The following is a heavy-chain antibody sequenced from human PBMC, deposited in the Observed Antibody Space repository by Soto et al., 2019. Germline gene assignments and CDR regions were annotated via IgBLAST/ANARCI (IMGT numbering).Heavy chain of an antibody. V-gene: IGHV3-23*01. CDR3: AKWAVLMTRSGGWCNWFEP. J-gene: IGHJ5*02. D-gene: IGHD2-21*01. Sequence: EVQLLESGGTLVQPGESLRLSCEVSGFSFSSFAMNWVRQAPGEGLEWVSSIRGTATSYADSVKGRFTISRDNSKNAVYLQMNTLRGEDPGVYYCAKWAVLMTRSGGWCNWFEPCGQGTLVIVSS. CDR1: GFSFSSFA. CDR2: IRGTAT.